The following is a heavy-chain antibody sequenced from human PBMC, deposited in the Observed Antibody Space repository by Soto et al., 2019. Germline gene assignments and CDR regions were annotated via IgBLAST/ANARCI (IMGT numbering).Heavy chain of an antibody. CDR1: GGSIGSYY. D-gene: IGHD3-10*01. CDR3: ARAPAPGTYYYGMDV. J-gene: IGHJ6*02. V-gene: IGHV4-59*01. Sequence: PSETLSLTCTVSGGSIGSYYWTWIRQSPAKELEWIGYIYYTGSTKYNPSLESRVTISIDTSKNQFSLNLRSVTAADTAVYYCARAPAPGTYYYGMDVWGQGTTVTVSS. CDR2: IYYTGST.